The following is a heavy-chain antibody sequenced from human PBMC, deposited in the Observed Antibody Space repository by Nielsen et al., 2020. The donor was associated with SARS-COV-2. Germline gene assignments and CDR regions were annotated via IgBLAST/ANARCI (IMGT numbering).Heavy chain of an antibody. J-gene: IGHJ6*02. D-gene: IGHD1-7*01. CDR1: GFTFSSYG. CDR2: IWYDGSNK. Sequence: GGSLRLSCAASGFTFSSYGMHWVRQAPGKGLEWVAVIWYDGSNKYYADSVKGRFTISRDNAKNSLYLQMNSLRAEDTALYHCVTQGITGTTPSGGMDVWGQGTTVTVSS. CDR3: VTQGITGTTPSGGMDV. V-gene: IGHV3-33*03.